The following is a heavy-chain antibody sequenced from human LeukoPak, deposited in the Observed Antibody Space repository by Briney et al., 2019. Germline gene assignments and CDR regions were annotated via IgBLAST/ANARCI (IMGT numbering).Heavy chain of an antibody. CDR3: ARDPYSGNYGDYYYYYMDV. Sequence: GGSLRLSCAASGFTFSTYNMNWVRQAPGKGLEWVSSITTSSTYIYYADSVKGRFTISRDNAKNSLYLQMNSLRAKDTAIYYCARDPYSGNYGDYYYYYMDVWGKGTTVTISS. J-gene: IGHJ6*03. D-gene: IGHD1-26*01. V-gene: IGHV3-21*01. CDR2: ITTSSTYI. CDR1: GFTFSTYN.